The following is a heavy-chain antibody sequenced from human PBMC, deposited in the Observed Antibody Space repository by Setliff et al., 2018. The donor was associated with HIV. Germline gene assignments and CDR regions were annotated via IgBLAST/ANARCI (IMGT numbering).Heavy chain of an antibody. CDR1: GGSISGYY. CDR2: IYYTGNT. Sequence: SETLSLTCTVSGGSISGYYWGWIRQPQGKGLEWVGTIYYTGNTFYNPSLKSRIPISVDTSKDYLSLKLTSVSAADTATYVCARHARGSHDSCFAKAYSINYWGQGVLVTVSS. V-gene: IGHV4-39*02. CDR3: ARHARGSHDSCFAKAYSINY. D-gene: IGHD3-16*01. J-gene: IGHJ4*02.